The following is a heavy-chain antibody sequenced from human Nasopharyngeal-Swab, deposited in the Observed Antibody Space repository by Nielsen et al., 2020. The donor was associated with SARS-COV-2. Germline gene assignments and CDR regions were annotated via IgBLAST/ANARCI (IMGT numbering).Heavy chain of an antibody. CDR1: GFTFSNYS. D-gene: IGHD6-19*01. CDR2: IIGSSGII. CDR3: AKDLGSGWYGGDH. Sequence: GESLKISCAASGFTFSNYSMNWVRQAPGKGLEWISYIIGSSGIIYYADSVKGRFTISRDNSRDTLYLQMNSLRTEDTAVYHCAKDLGSGWYGGDHWGQGILVSVSS. J-gene: IGHJ4*02. V-gene: IGHV3-48*01.